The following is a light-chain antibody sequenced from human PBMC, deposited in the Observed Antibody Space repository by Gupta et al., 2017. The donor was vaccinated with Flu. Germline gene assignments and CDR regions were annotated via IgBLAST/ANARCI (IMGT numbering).Light chain of an antibody. J-gene: IGKJ2*01. CDR1: QSVSSSF. CDR3: QQYGDSPYT. Sequence: IVLTQSLGTLSLSPGERATLSCRASQSVSSSFLGWYQQKPGQAPSLLIYAASSRATGIPDRFSGSGSGTDFNLTISRLEHEDFAVYYCQQYGDSPYTFGQGTKLEIK. CDR2: AAS. V-gene: IGKV3-20*01.